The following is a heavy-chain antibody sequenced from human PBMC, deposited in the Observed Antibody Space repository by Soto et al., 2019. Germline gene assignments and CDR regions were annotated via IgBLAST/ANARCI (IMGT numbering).Heavy chain of an antibody. CDR1: GAXXXXXX. Sequence: QVQLQESGPGLVKPSETLSLTCTVSGAXXXXXXXXXXXQPPGKGLEWLGYVYYTGSTNYNPSLKRPITISVXTSXXXXXXXXXXXXXXXXXXXXXXXXXXXRGTDIDYWGQGTLVTVSS. CDR3: XXXXXXRGTDIDY. J-gene: IGHJ4*02. V-gene: IGHV4-59*01. CDR2: VYYTGST.